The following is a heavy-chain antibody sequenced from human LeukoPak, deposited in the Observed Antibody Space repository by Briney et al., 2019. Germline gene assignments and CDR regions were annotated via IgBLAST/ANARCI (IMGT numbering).Heavy chain of an antibody. Sequence: GASVKVSCKASGYTFTSYGISWVRQATGQGLEWMGWMNPNSGNTGYAQKFQGRVTITRNTSISTAYMELSSLRSEDTAVYYCARYKASYDFWSGYYNLGYYYYMDVWGKGTTVTVSS. CDR2: MNPNSGNT. J-gene: IGHJ6*03. V-gene: IGHV1-8*03. CDR1: GYTFTSYG. CDR3: ARYKASYDFWSGYYNLGYYYYMDV. D-gene: IGHD3-3*01.